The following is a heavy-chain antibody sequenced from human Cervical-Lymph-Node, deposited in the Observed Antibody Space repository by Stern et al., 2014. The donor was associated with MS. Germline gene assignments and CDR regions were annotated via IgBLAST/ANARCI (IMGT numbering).Heavy chain of an antibody. Sequence: VQLMQSGAEVKKPGESLRISCKGSGYHFPSYWIAWVRQMPGQGLEWMGIIYIGDAETKYSPSFQGQVTISADQSISTAYLQWNSLKASDTAMYYCARDKVDCSGGSCHPPFFDYWGQGTLVTVSS. CDR2: IYIGDAET. CDR3: ARDKVDCSGGSCHPPFFDY. J-gene: IGHJ4*02. D-gene: IGHD2-15*01. V-gene: IGHV5-51*01. CDR1: GYHFPSYW.